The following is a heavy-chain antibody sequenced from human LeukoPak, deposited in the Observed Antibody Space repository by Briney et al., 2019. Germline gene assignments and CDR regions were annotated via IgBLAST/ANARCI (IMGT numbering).Heavy chain of an antibody. V-gene: IGHV1-18*01. CDR2: ISAYNGNT. CDR1: GYTFTSYG. J-gene: IGHJ4*02. D-gene: IGHD3-9*01. Sequence: GASVKVSCKASGYTFTSYGISWVRQAPGQGLEWMGWISAYNGNTNFAQKLQGRVTMTTDTSTSTAYMYLRSLRSDDTAVYYCARDQAATNTQVRFCLDWGQGTLVIVSS. CDR3: ARDQAATNTQVRFCLD.